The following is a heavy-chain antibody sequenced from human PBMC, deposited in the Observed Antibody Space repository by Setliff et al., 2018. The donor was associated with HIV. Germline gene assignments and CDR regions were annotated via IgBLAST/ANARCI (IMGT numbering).Heavy chain of an antibody. J-gene: IGHJ4*02. D-gene: IGHD3-22*01. CDR3: ARDYYDSSGYHYFDY. Sequence: ASVKVSCKASGYTFTSYDINWVRRATGQGLEWMGWMNPNSGNRGYAQKFQGRVTMTRITSINQVVLTMTNMDPVDTATYYCARDYYDSSGYHYFDYWGQGTLVTVSS. V-gene: IGHV1-8*02. CDR2: MNPNSGNR. CDR1: GYTFTSYD.